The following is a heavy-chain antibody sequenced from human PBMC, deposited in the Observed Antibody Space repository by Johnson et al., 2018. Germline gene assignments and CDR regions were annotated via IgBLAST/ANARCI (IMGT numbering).Heavy chain of an antibody. J-gene: IGHJ3*02. V-gene: IGHV3-11*01. CDR2: ISSRGSTI. CDR1: GFTLSDYS. CDR3: ARDLSGTFDI. D-gene: IGHD1-20*01. Sequence: VQLLESGGGLVKPAGSLRLSCAASGFTLSDYSMSWIRQAPGQGLEWVSYISSRGSTIYYADSVKGRFTISRDNAKNSLYLQMNSLRAEDTAVYYCARDLSGTFDIWGQGTMVTVSS.